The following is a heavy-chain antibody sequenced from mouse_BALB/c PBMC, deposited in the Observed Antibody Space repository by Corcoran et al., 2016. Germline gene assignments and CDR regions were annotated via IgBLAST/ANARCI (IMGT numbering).Heavy chain of an antibody. CDR1: GFAFSRYW. J-gene: IGHJ1*01. V-gene: IGHV4-1*02. D-gene: IGHD4-1*01. Sequence: EVKLLESGGGLVQPGGSLKLSCAASGFAFSRYWMSWVRQAPGKGLEWIGEINPDSSTINYTPSLKDKFIISRDNAKNTLYLQMSKVRSEETALYYCARNWDWYFNVWGAGTTVTVSS. CDR3: ARNWDWYFNV. CDR2: INPDSSTI.